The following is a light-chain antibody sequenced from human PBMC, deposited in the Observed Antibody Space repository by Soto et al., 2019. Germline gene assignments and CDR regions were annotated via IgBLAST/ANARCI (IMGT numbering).Light chain of an antibody. J-gene: IGKJ1*01. CDR3: LQRSNTART. V-gene: IGKV2-28*01. CDR2: MAS. CDR1: QSLLYSNGFHY. Sequence: LTKNPMSWSVRHREKDSISCRCSQSLLYSNGFHYLEWYLQRPGQSPQLLIYMASNRASGVPDRFSGSGSGTYFTLRNTREVCGHVGPYYRLQRSNTARTFRLGTKVDIK.